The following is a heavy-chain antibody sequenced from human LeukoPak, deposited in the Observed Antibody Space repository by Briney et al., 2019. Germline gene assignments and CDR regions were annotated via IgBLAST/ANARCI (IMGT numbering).Heavy chain of an antibody. D-gene: IGHD3-10*01. CDR1: GYTFTSYG. CDR3: VREVTMVRGVITFYHYNGMDV. CDR2: ISAYNGYT. Sequence: ASVKVSCKASGYTFTSYGISWVRQAPGQGLEWMGWISAYNGYTNYAQNFQGRVTMTTDASTSTAYMELRSLRSDDTAVYYCVREVTMVRGVITFYHYNGMDVWGQGTAVTVSS. J-gene: IGHJ6*02. V-gene: IGHV1-18*01.